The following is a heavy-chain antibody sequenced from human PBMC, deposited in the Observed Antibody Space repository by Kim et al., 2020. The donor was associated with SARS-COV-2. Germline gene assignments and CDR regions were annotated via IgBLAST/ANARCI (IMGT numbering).Heavy chain of an antibody. Sequence: SVKGRFTISRDNSENTLYLQMNSLRAVDTAVYYCARAAYSSSSGGLSFDYWGQGTLVTVSS. D-gene: IGHD6-6*01. V-gene: IGHV3-53*01. J-gene: IGHJ4*02. CDR3: ARAAYSSSSGGLSFDY.